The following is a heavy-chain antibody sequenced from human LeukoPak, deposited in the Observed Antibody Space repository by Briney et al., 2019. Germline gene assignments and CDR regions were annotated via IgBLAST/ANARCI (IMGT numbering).Heavy chain of an antibody. CDR2: IYPGDSET. V-gene: IGHV5-51*01. CDR3: ARYCSGSCCFHYGMDV. CDR1: GYNFINHW. D-gene: IGHD2-15*01. Sequence: GESLKISCKGSGYNFINHWIGWVRQMPGKGLEWMGIIYPGDSETRYSPSFQGQVTISDDKSISTAYLQWSSLKASDTAMYYCARYCSGSCCFHYGMDVWGQGTTVTVSS. J-gene: IGHJ6*02.